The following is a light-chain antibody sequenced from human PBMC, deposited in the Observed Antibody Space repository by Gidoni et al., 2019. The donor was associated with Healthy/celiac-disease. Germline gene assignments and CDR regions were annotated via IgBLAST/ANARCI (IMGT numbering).Light chain of an antibody. CDR3: NSRDSSGNHLGVV. CDR2: GKT. CDR1: SRRSYY. V-gene: IGLV3-19*01. Sequence: SSELTQDPAVSVTLGQTVRITCQGDSRRSYYASWYQQKPGQPPVLVIYGKTNRPSGIPDRFSVSSSGNTASLTITGAQSEDEADYYCNSRDSSGNHLGVVFGGGTKLTVL. J-gene: IGLJ2*01.